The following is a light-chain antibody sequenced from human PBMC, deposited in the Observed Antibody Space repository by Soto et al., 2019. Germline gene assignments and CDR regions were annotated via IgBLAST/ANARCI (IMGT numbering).Light chain of an antibody. Sequence: DIRMTPSPSSLSASVGDRVTITFQASHYITNHLNWYQQKPGKAPELLIYDATNLETGVPSRFSGSGSGTDFTFSISSLQPEDIATYYCQLYDTVSPITFGQGTRLEIK. J-gene: IGKJ5*01. CDR1: HYITNH. V-gene: IGKV1-33*01. CDR2: DAT. CDR3: QLYDTVSPIT.